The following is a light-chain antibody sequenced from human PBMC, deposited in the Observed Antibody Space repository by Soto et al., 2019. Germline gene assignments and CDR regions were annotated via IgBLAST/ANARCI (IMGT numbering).Light chain of an antibody. CDR1: QSVLYSSNNKNY. V-gene: IGKV4-1*01. CDR3: QQYYNTPWT. CDR2: WAS. Sequence: IVMTQSTESLAVSVGERDTINCKSSQSVLYSSNNKNYLAWYQQKPGQPPKLLIYWASVRESGVPDRFSGSGSGTDFTLTINSLQAEDVAVYYCQQYYNTPWTFGQGTKVDIK. J-gene: IGKJ1*01.